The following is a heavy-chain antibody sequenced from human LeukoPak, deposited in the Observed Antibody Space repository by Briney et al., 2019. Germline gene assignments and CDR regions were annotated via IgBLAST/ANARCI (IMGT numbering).Heavy chain of an antibody. CDR3: ARDTPPVHYYDSSGYYDPVAFDI. CDR1: GYTFTSYG. V-gene: IGHV1-18*01. D-gene: IGHD3-22*01. CDR2: ISAYIGKT. Sequence: ASVKVSCKASGYTFTSYGISWVRQAPGQGLEWMGWISAYIGKTNYAQKLQGRVTMTTDTSTSTAYMELRSLRSDDTAVYYCARDTPPVHYYDSSGYYDPVAFDIWGQGTMVTVSS. J-gene: IGHJ3*02.